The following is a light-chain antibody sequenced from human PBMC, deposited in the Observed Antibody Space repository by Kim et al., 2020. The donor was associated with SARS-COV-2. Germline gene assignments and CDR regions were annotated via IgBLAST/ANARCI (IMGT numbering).Light chain of an antibody. V-gene: IGLV4-60*03. Sequence: QPVLTQSSSASASLGSSVKLTCTLSSGHSNNIIAWHQQQPGKAPRYLMKLEGSGSYDKGSGVPDRFSGSSSGADRDLTISNLQSEDEADYYCETWDSNTRVFGGGTKLTVL. CDR1: SGHSNNI. CDR2: LEGSGSY. J-gene: IGLJ2*01. CDR3: ETWDSNTRV.